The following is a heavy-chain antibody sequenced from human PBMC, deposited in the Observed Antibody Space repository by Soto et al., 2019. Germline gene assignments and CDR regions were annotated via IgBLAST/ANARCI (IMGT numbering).Heavy chain of an antibody. J-gene: IGHJ3*02. CDR3: ARQGEGGRAFDI. CDR1: GGSISSNSFY. Sequence: QLQLQESGPGLVTPSETLSLTCTVSGGSISSNSFYWGWVRQPPEKGLEWIGSISYSGNTYYSPPLKSRVTIAVDTSKNQFSLKLTAVTAADTAVYYCARQGEGGRAFDIWGQGTMVTVSS. D-gene: IGHD3-16*01. V-gene: IGHV4-39*01. CDR2: ISYSGNT.